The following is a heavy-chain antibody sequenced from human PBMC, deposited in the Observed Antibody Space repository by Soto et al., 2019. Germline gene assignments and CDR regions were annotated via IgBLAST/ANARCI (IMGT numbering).Heavy chain of an antibody. CDR2: IYYDGINK. CDR1: GFPFSTYG. J-gene: IGHJ4*02. V-gene: IGHV3-33*01. CDR3: ARGDMTTVTTPNY. Sequence: QVQLVESGGGVVQPGRSLRLSCAASGFPFSTYGMHWVLQAPGKGLEWVALIYYDGINKYYAESVKGRFTISRDNSKNTLYLQMNSLRAEDTAVYYCARGDMTTVTTPNYWGQGTLVTVSS. D-gene: IGHD4-17*01.